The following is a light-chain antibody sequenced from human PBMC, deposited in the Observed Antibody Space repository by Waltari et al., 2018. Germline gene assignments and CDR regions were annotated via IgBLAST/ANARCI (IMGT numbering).Light chain of an antibody. J-gene: IGLJ2*01. CDR2: QDS. CDR1: TFGDNY. CDR3: QAWDSSTVV. Sequence: SYELTQPPSVSVSPGQTASNTCPGDTFGDNYSCWYQQKPGQSPVLVIYQDSKRPSGIPERFSGSNSGNTATLTISGTQAMDEADYYCQAWDSSTVVFGGGTKLTVL. V-gene: IGLV3-1*01.